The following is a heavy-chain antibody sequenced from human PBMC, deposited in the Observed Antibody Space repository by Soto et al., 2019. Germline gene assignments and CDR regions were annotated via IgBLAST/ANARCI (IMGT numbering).Heavy chain of an antibody. CDR2: INWNGGST. CDR3: ARDKPTKGYSGYQPPPSFDY. CDR1: GFTFDDYG. D-gene: IGHD5-12*01. J-gene: IGHJ4*02. Sequence: GGSLRLSCAASGFTFDDYGMSWVRQAPGKGLEWVSGINWNGGSTGYADSVKGRFTISRDNAKNSLYLQMNSLRAEDTALYYCARDKPTKGYSGYQPPPSFDYWGQGTLVTVSS. V-gene: IGHV3-20*04.